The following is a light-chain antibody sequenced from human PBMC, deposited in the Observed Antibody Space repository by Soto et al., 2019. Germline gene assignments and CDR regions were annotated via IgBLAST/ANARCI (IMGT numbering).Light chain of an antibody. Sequence: QSVLTQPPSASGSSGQSVTISCTGTSSDVGAYTYVSWYQQHPGKAPKLMIYDVNRRPSGVPHRFSGSKSGNTASLTVSGLQAEDEADYYCSSFAGSKTYVFGTGTKVTVL. V-gene: IGLV2-8*01. CDR3: SSFAGSKTYV. CDR1: SSDVGAYTY. J-gene: IGLJ1*01. CDR2: DVN.